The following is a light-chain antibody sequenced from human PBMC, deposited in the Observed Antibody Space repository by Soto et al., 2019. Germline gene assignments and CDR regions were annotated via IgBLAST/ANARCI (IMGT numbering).Light chain of an antibody. CDR1: SSDVGGYNY. V-gene: IGLV2-14*01. Sequence: QSALTQPASVSGSPGQSITISCTGTSSDVGGYNYVSWYQQEPGKAPKLMICDVSNRPSGVFNRFSGSKSGNTASLIISGLQAEDEADYYCSSYTSGTTFVFGTGTKVTVL. J-gene: IGLJ1*01. CDR3: SSYTSGTTFV. CDR2: DVS.